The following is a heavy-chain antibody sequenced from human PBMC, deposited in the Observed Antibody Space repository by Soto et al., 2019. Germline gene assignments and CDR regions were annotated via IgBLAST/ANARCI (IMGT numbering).Heavy chain of an antibody. Sequence: QVQLVESGGGVVQPGRSLRLSCAASGFTFSSYGMHWVRQAPGKGLEWVAVISYDGSNKDYADSVKGRFTISRDNSKNTLYLQMNSLRAEDTAVYYCAKPPRYGDYYFHAAFDIWGQGTMVTVSS. CDR2: ISYDGSNK. CDR1: GFTFSSYG. V-gene: IGHV3-30*18. CDR3: AKPPRYGDYYFHAAFDI. D-gene: IGHD4-17*01. J-gene: IGHJ3*02.